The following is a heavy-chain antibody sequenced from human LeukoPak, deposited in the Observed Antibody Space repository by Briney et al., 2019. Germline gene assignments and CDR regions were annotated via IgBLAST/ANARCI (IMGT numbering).Heavy chain of an antibody. J-gene: IGHJ4*02. Sequence: ASVKVSCKASGYTFTSYAMHWVRQAPGQRLEWMGWINAGNGNTKYSQKFQGRVTIIRDTSASTAYMELSSLRSEDTAVYYCARDSIVGASFDYWGQGTLVTVSS. V-gene: IGHV1-3*01. CDR1: GYTFTSYA. CDR3: ARDSIVGASFDY. CDR2: INAGNGNT. D-gene: IGHD1-26*01.